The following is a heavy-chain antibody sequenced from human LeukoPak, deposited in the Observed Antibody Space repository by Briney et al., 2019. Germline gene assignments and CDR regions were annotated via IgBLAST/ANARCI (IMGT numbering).Heavy chain of an antibody. CDR1: GFSFSSYE. V-gene: IGHV3-48*03. CDR2: ISASGTTI. CDR3: ARDALHTAHFDY. D-gene: IGHD5-18*01. J-gene: IGHJ4*02. Sequence: PGGSLRLSCAASGFSFSSYEMNWVRQAPGKGLEWVSYISASGTTIYYADSVKGRFTISRDNAEKSLYLQMNSLRAEDTAVYYCARDALHTAHFDYWGQGTLVTVSS.